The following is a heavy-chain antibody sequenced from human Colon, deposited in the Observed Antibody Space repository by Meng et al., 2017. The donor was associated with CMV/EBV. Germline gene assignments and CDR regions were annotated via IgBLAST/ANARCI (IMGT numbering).Heavy chain of an antibody. CDR1: GYAFVDYY. CDR2: MNSNEGHT. D-gene: IGHD6-25*01. Sequence: ASVKVSCKTSGYAFVDYYIHWVRQAPGQRLEWMGWMNSNEGHTVYTPHLRGRVSMTRDTSSNTAYMELTSLNSDDTAVYFCARGSQSQRLLDYWGQGTLVTVSS. CDR3: ARGSQSQRLLDY. J-gene: IGHJ4*02. V-gene: IGHV1-2*02.